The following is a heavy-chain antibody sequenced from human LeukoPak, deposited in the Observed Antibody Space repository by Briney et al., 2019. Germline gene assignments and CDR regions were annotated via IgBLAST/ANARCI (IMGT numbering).Heavy chain of an antibody. V-gene: IGHV3-30-3*01. J-gene: IGHJ4*02. Sequence: PGGSLRLSCAASGFTFSSYAMHWVRQAPGKGLEWVAGISYDGSNKYYADSVKGRFTISRDNSKNTLYLQMNSLRAEDTAVYYSARDPHPYSGTYNFDYWGQGTLVTVSS. D-gene: IGHD1-26*01. CDR1: GFTFSSYA. CDR3: ARDPHPYSGTYNFDY. CDR2: ISYDGSNK.